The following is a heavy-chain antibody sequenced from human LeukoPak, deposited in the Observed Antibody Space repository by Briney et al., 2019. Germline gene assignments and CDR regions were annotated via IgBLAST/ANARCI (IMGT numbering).Heavy chain of an antibody. J-gene: IGHJ3*02. CDR3: AKEGGPFDAFDI. CDR1: GFTFSSYG. CDR2: IWSDGRNR. Sequence: GGSLRLSCATSGFTFSSYGMHLVRQAPGKGLEWVAVIWSDGRNRFYVDAVKGRFTFSRDNSKNTLSLQMNSLRAEDTAVYYCAKEGGPFDAFDIWGQGTMVTVSS. V-gene: IGHV3-33*06.